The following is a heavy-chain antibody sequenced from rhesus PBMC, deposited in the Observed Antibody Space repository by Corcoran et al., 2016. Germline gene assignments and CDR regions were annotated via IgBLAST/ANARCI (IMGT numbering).Heavy chain of an antibody. CDR1: GGTISSGYYY. J-gene: IGHJ4*01. D-gene: IGHD3-3*01. Sequence: QVQLQESGPGVVKPSETLSLTCAVSGGTISSGYYYWSWIRQPPGQGLDWLGGIYSNSESKNYNTSNKSGSTSSKETAKNQIYLKRRSVTDTDTGGYYCARERWGISIFGVVHGPLEYWGQGVLVTVSS. V-gene: IGHV4S12*01. CDR2: IYSNSESK. CDR3: ARERWGISIFGVVHGPLEY.